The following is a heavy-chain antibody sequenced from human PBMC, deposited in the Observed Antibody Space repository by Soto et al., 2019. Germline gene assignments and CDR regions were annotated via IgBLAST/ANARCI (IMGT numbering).Heavy chain of an antibody. CDR3: ASSWFDP. CDR1: GFTFSRAW. CDR2: INEDGTGK. J-gene: IGHJ5*02. Sequence: PGGSLRLSCAASGFTFSRAWMSWVRQAPWKGLEWVANINEDGTGKYYVESVKGRFTISRDNAKKTLYLQMNSLRAEDTAVYYCASSWFDPWGQGTLVTVSS. V-gene: IGHV3-7*03.